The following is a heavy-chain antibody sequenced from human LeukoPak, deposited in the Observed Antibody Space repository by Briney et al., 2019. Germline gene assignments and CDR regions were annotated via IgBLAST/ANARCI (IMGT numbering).Heavy chain of an antibody. CDR2: IHYSGGT. D-gene: IGHD4-17*01. J-gene: IGHJ4*02. V-gene: IGHV4-59*01. Sequence: SETLSLTCTVSGGSISSYYWSWIRQPPGKGLEWIGYIHYSGGTNYNPSLKSRVTISIDTSKNQFSLKLSSVTAADTAVYDCARVPYYGDYSYSFDEWGQGALVPVSS. CDR3: ARVPYYGDYSYSFDE. CDR1: GGSISSYY.